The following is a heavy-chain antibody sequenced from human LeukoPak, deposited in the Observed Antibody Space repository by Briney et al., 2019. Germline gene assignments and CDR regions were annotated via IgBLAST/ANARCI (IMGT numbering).Heavy chain of an antibody. D-gene: IGHD2-2*01. J-gene: IGHJ4*02. Sequence: GGSLRLSCAASGFIFSSYWMTWVREAPGKGLEWVANIKQAGRENSYVDSVKGRFTISRDNAKNSLYLQINSLRVEDTAVYYCARIRGDYQFDYWGQGTLVTVSP. V-gene: IGHV3-7*01. CDR3: ARIRGDYQFDY. CDR1: GFIFSSYW. CDR2: IKQAGREN.